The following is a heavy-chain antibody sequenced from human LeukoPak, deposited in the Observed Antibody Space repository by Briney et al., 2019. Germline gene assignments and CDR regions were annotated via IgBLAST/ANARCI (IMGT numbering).Heavy chain of an antibody. CDR2: IKQDGSPE. D-gene: IGHD3-3*01. Sequence: GGSLRRSCAASGFTFSSYCMTWVRQAPGKGLEWVADIKQDGSPEYSVDSVRGRFTISRDNAKNSLYLQMNSLRVEDTAVYSCARSNLDFWSCSSTDYWGQGTPVNVSS. J-gene: IGHJ4*02. CDR1: GFTFSSYC. V-gene: IGHV3-7*01. CDR3: ARSNLDFWSCSSTDY.